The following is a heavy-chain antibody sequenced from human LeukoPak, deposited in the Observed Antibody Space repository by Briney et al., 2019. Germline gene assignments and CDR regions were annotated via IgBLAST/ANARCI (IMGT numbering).Heavy chain of an antibody. CDR1: GFPFKSYA. CDR2: ISSGVTTE. V-gene: IGHV3-48*01. Sequence: GGSLRLSCAASGFPFKSYAMSWVRQAPGKGLEWISYISSGVTTEYYADSVKGRFTISRDDARDSLYLQMESLRAEDTAVYYCARFNLGWLDPWGQGAPVTVSS. D-gene: IGHD1-20*01. CDR3: ARFNLGWLDP. J-gene: IGHJ5*02.